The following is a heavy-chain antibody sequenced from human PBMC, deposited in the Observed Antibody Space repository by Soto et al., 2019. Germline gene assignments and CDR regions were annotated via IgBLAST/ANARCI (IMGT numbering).Heavy chain of an antibody. CDR3: ARPYSGGPNDPFDV. D-gene: IGHD1-26*01. CDR2: IYPGDSNA. V-gene: IGHV5-51*01. Sequence: PGESLKISWKGSGYSFTNYWIGWVRQMPGKGLEWMGIIYPGDSNAIYSPSFQGQVTMSADKSISTDYLQWSSLKASDTAMYYCARPYSGGPNDPFDVWGQGTMVTVSS. J-gene: IGHJ3*01. CDR1: GYSFTNYW.